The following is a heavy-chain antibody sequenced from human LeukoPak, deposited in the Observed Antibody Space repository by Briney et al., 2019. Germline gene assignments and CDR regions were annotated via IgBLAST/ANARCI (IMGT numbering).Heavy chain of an antibody. J-gene: IGHJ3*01. Sequence: PGGSLRLSCAASGFTFSSYGMHWVRQAPGKGLEWVAVIWYDGSNKYYADSVKGRFTISRDNSKNTLYLQMNSPRAEDTAVYYCARSSYSSSSSVWGQGTMVTVSS. CDR2: IWYDGSNK. CDR3: ARSSYSSSSSV. CDR1: GFTFSSYG. D-gene: IGHD6-6*01. V-gene: IGHV3-33*01.